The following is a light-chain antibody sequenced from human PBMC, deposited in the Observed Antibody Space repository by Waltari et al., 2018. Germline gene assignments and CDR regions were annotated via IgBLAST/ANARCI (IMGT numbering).Light chain of an antibody. CDR2: SRT. J-gene: IGLJ3*02. CDR3: QSYDSSLSGWV. CDR1: SSNIGAGYG. V-gene: IGLV1-40*01. Sequence: QSVLTQPPSVSGAPGQRVTISCTGSSSNIGAGYGVHWYQQLPGTAPKLLIYSRTNRPSGVPDRVSGSKSGSSASLAITGLQAEDEGDYYCQSYDSSLSGWVFGGGTKLTVL.